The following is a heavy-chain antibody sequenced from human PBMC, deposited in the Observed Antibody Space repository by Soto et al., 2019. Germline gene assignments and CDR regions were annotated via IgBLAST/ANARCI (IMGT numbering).Heavy chain of an antibody. J-gene: IGHJ6*02. Sequence: SETLSLTCTVSGGSISSYYWSWIRQPPGKGLEWIGYIYYSGSTNYNPSLKSRVTISVDTSKNQFSLKLSSVTAADTAVYYCASSTYYDFWSGYYADYYYYGMDVWGQGTTVTVSS. CDR1: GGSISSYY. CDR3: ASSTYYDFWSGYYADYYYYGMDV. V-gene: IGHV4-59*01. D-gene: IGHD3-3*01. CDR2: IYYSGST.